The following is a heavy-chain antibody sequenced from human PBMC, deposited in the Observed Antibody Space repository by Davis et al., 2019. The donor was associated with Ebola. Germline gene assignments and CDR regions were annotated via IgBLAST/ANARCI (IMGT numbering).Heavy chain of an antibody. CDR2: ISGSGGSST. Sequence: GESPKTSCAASRFTFSSYSMNWVRQAPGKGLEWVSSISGSGGSSTYYADSVKGRFTISRDNSKNTLFLQMNSLRADDTAVYYCTTLIPAAGTGYWGQGTLVTVSS. D-gene: IGHD6-13*01. V-gene: IGHV3-23*01. CDR1: RFTFSSYS. CDR3: TTLIPAAGTGY. J-gene: IGHJ4*02.